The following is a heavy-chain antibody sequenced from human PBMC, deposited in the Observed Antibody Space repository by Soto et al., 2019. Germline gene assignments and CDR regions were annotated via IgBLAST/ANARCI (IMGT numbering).Heavy chain of an antibody. J-gene: IGHJ4*02. Sequence: DVQLLESGGSLKQPGGSLRLSCAASGFSFSSYAMSWVRQAPGKGLEWVSSISAGGDSTYYADSVKGRFTITRDNSENTLDLQMNGLRAADTALYYSVKDHGYAGGWPTPYYFDFSGQGTLVTVSS. D-gene: IGHD6-19*01. CDR1: GFSFSSYA. V-gene: IGHV3-23*01. CDR3: VKDHGYAGGWPTPYYFDF. CDR2: ISAGGDST.